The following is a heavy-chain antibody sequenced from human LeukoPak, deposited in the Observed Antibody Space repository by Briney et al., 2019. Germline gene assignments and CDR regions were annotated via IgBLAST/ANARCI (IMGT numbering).Heavy chain of an antibody. CDR2: ISAYNGNT. J-gene: IGHJ4*02. CDR1: GYTFTSYG. D-gene: IGHD3-9*01. V-gene: IGHV1-18*01. CDR3: ARVELRYFDWLRPQDYFDY. Sequence: ASVKVSCKASGYTFTSYGISWVRQAPGQGLEWMGWISAYNGNTNYAQKLQGRVTMTTDTSTSTAYMELRSLRSDDTAVYYCARVELRYFDWLRPQDYFDYWGQGTLVTVSS.